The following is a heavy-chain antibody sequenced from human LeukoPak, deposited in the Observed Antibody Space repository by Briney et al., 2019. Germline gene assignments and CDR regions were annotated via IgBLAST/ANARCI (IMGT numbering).Heavy chain of an antibody. Sequence: GASVKVSCKASGYTFTSYGISWVRQAPGQGLEWTGWISAYNGNTNYAQKLQGRVTMTTDTSTSTAYMELRSLRSDDTAVYYCARASGNNYYDSSGCDYWGQGTLVTVSS. D-gene: IGHD3-22*01. J-gene: IGHJ4*02. V-gene: IGHV1-18*01. CDR2: ISAYNGNT. CDR3: ARASGNNYYDSSGCDY. CDR1: GYTFTSYG.